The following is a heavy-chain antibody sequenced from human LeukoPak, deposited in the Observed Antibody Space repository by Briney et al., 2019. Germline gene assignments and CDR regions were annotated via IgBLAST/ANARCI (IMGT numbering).Heavy chain of an antibody. V-gene: IGHV4-59*01. J-gene: IGHJ3*02. CDR3: ARVVPALAHDAFDI. D-gene: IGHD6-6*01. CDR2: IYYSGST. Sequence: SETLSLTCTVSGGSISSYYWSWIRQPPGKGLEWIGYIYYSGSTNYNPSLKSRVTISVDTSKNQFSLKLSSVTAADTAVYYCARVVPALAHDAFDIWGQGTMVTVSS. CDR1: GGSISSYY.